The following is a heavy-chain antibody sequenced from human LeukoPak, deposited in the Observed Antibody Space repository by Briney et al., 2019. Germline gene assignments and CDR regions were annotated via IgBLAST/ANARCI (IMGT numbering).Heavy chain of an antibody. CDR1: GYTFTSNY. CDR3: ARGPLPDY. V-gene: IGHV1-46*01. CDR2: ISPSGGST. Sequence: ASVKVSCKAFGYTFTSNYMHWVRQAPGQGPEWMGVISPSGGSTTYAQKFQGRVTLTRDMSTSTDYLELSSLRSEDTAVYYCARGPLPDYWGQGTLVTVSS. J-gene: IGHJ4*02.